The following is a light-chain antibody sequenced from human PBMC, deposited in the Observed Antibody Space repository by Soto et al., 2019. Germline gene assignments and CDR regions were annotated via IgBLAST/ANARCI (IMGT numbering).Light chain of an antibody. CDR2: ASS. Sequence: GDTVTVTCRATQGIGTYLAWYQQKSGKAPTVVIYASSTLQTGVPSRFSGSGSGTDFSLTISSLHPEDVANYYCQQVDSYTRTFGQGTKVDIK. CDR1: QGIGTY. V-gene: IGKV1-9*01. CDR3: QQVDSYTRT. J-gene: IGKJ1*01.